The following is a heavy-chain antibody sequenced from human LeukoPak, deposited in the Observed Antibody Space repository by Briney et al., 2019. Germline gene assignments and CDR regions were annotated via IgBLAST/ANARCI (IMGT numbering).Heavy chain of an antibody. CDR2: IYYSGST. Sequence: MPSETLSLTCTVSGGSINNGDYYWSWIRQSPGKGLQWIGYIYYSGSTFYKPSLKSRVTISVDKSKNQLSLKLNSVTAADSAVYYCAKHGGRYFDSWGQGTLVTVSS. V-gene: IGHV4-30-4*03. CDR3: AKHGGRYFDS. CDR1: GGSINNGDYY. D-gene: IGHD4-23*01. J-gene: IGHJ4*02.